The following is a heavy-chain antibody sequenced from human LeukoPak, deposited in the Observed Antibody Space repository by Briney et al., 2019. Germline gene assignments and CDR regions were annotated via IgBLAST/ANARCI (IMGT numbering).Heavy chain of an antibody. Sequence: GGSLRLSCAASGFTFSSYAMHWVRQAPGKGLEWVAVISYDGSNKYYADSVKGRFTISRDNSKNTLYLQMNSLRAEDTAVYYCAREIGLDYSDYWGQGTLVTVSS. CDR2: ISYDGSNK. J-gene: IGHJ4*02. CDR1: GFTFSSYA. CDR3: AREIGLDYSDY. D-gene: IGHD3-16*01. V-gene: IGHV3-30-3*01.